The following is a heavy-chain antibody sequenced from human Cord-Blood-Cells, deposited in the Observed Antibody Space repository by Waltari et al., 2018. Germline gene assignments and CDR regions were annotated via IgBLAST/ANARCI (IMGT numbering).Heavy chain of an antibody. V-gene: IGHV4-38-2*01. D-gene: IGHD7-27*01. CDR2: IYHSGST. CDR3: ARITWGNYWYFDL. CDR1: GYSISSGYY. Sequence: QVQLQESGPGLVKPSATLSLTCAVSGYSISSGYYWGWIRQPPGKGLEWIGSIYHSGSTYYNPSLKSRVTISVDTSKNQFSLKLSSVTAADTAVYYCARITWGNYWYFDLWGRGTLVTVSS. J-gene: IGHJ2*01.